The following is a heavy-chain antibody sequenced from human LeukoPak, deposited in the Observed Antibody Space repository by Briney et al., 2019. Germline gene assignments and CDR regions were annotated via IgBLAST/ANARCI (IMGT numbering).Heavy chain of an antibody. CDR1: GYTLTELS. D-gene: IGHD4-17*01. V-gene: IGHV1-24*01. CDR3: ATDLLVTTGYYFDY. CDR2: FDPEDGET. Sequence: ASVKVSCKVSGYTLTELSMHWVRQAPGKGLEWMGGFDPEDGETIYAQKFQGRVTMTEDTSTDTAYMELSSLRSEDTAVYYCATDLLVTTGYYFDYWGQGPLVTVSS. J-gene: IGHJ4*02.